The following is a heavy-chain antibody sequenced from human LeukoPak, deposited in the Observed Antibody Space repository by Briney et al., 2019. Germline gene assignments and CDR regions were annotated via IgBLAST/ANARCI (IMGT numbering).Heavy chain of an antibody. J-gene: IGHJ2*01. CDR1: GFTFNYYA. CDR2: ISGSGGST. Sequence: GGSLRLSCAASGFTFNYYAMSWVRQAPGKGLEWISAISGSGGSTYYADSVKGRFTISRDNSKNTLYLQMNSLRAEDTAVYYCAKCPVATYYWYFDLWGRGTLVTVSS. V-gene: IGHV3-23*01. CDR3: AKCPVATYYWYFDL. D-gene: IGHD4-11*01.